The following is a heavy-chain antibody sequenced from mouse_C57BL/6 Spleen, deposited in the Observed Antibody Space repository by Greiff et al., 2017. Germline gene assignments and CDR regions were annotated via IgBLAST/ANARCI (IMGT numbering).Heavy chain of an antibody. CDR1: GYTFTSYW. Sequence: QVQLQQPGAELVMPGASVKLSCKASGYTFTSYWMHWVKQRPGQGLEWIGEIDPSDSYTNYNQKFKGKSTLTVDKSSSPAYMQLSSLTSEDSAVYYGERARRYGNPDYWGQGTTLTVSS. V-gene: IGHV1-69*01. D-gene: IGHD2-1*01. CDR2: IDPSDSYT. CDR3: ERARRYGNPDY. J-gene: IGHJ2*01.